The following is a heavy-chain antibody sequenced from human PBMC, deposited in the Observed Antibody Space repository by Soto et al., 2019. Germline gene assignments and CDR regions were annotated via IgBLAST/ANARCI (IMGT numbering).Heavy chain of an antibody. CDR2: IYYSGST. J-gene: IGHJ5*02. V-gene: IGHV4-30-4*01. D-gene: IGHD1-26*01. CDR1: GGSISSGDYY. Sequence: QVQLQESGPGLVKPSQTLSLTCTVSGGSISSGDYYWSWIRQPPGKGLEWIGYIYYSGSTYYNPSLKSRVTISVDTSRNQFSLKLSSVTAADTAVYYCASTRVGLTLRNWFDPWGQGTLATVSS. CDR3: ASTRVGLTLRNWFDP.